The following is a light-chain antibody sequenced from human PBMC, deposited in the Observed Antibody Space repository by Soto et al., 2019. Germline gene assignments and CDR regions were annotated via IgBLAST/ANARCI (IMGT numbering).Light chain of an antibody. Sequence: DIQMIQSPSTLSASVGGIVTITCRASQSVGTWVAWYQQKPGKAPKLLIYGASNLESGVPSRFSGSGSGTEFTLTITTLQPDDFATYVCQHYRRNTWSFGPGTKVDI. CDR1: QSVGTW. CDR3: QHYRRNTWS. J-gene: IGKJ1*01. CDR2: GAS. V-gene: IGKV1-5*01.